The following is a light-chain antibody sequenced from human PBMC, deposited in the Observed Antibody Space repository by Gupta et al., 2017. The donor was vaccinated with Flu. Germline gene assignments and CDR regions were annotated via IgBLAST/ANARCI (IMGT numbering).Light chain of an antibody. CDR1: QSVSSN. CDR2: GAS. CDR3: QQYNNWPTPDFT. V-gene: IGKV3-15*01. J-gene: IGKJ3*01. Sequence: EIVMTQSPATLSVSPGERATLSCRASQSVSSNLAWYQQKPGQAPRLLIYGASTRATGIPARFSGSGSGTEFTLTISSLQSEDFAVYYCQQYNNWPTPDFTFGPGTKVDIK.